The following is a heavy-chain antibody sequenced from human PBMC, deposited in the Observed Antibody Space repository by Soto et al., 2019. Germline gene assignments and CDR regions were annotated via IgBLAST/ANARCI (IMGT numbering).Heavy chain of an antibody. CDR2: INWSSGSI. V-gene: IGHV3-9*01. CDR1: GFAFDDYA. J-gene: IGHJ1*01. CDR3: VKDESINWYSGHFRH. Sequence: GGSLRLSCAASGFAFDDYAMHWVRQVPGKGLEWVSGINWSSGSIGYGDSVKGRFAISRDNAKNSLHLQMNSLSAEDAAFYYCVKDESINWYSGHFRHWGQGTLVTVSS. D-gene: IGHD6-13*01.